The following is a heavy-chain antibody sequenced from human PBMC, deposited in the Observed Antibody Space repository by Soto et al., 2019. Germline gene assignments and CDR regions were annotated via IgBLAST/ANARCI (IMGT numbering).Heavy chain of an antibody. V-gene: IGHV4-34*01. CDR2: INHSGST. Sequence: SETLSLTCAAYGGSFSGYYWSWIRQPPGKGLEWIGEINHSGSTNYNPSLKSRVTISVDTSKNQFSLKLSSVTAADTAVYYCARAQGITMVRGVIPNWFDPWGQGTLVTVSS. J-gene: IGHJ5*02. CDR3: ARAQGITMVRGVIPNWFDP. D-gene: IGHD3-10*01. CDR1: GGSFSGYY.